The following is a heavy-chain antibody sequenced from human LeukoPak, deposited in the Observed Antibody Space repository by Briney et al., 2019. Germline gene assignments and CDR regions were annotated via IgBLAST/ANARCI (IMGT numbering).Heavy chain of an antibody. CDR1: GYTFTSYD. J-gene: IGHJ6*02. Sequence: ASVTVSCKASGYTFTSYDINWVRRAPGQGLEWMGWMDPNSGNTGYAQKFQGRVTMTRNTSISTAYMELSSLRSEDTAVYYCARAEWDHYYYGMDVWGRGTTVTVSS. CDR3: ARAEWDHYYYGMDV. D-gene: IGHD1-26*01. V-gene: IGHV1-8*01. CDR2: MDPNSGNT.